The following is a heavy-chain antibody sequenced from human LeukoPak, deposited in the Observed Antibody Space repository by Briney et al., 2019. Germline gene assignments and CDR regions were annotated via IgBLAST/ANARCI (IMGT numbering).Heavy chain of an antibody. CDR3: AVTGVRGYFDY. CDR2: INHSGST. J-gene: IGHJ4*02. V-gene: IGHV4-30-4*01. D-gene: IGHD3-10*01. CDR1: GDSISSGDHK. Sequence: SSETLSLTCTVSGVSGDSISSGDHKWSWIRQPPGKSLEWIGNINHSGSTHDTPSLNPSFKSRITMSVDTSRNQFSLKLSSVTAADTAMYYCAVTGVRGYFDYWGQGSLVSVSS.